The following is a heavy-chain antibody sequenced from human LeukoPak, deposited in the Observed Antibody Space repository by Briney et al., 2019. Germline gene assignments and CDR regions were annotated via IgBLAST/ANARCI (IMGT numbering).Heavy chain of an antibody. CDR1: GFTFSNAW. CDR3: VTDYLQGEMATIRVNY. CDR2: IQSKADGGAA. J-gene: IGHJ4*02. Sequence: PGGSLRLSCAASGFTFSNAWMSWVRQAPGKGLEWVGRIQSKADGGAADYAAPVKGKFTISRDDPKNTVYLQMNSLKTEDTAVYYGVTDYLQGEMATIRVNYWGQGTLVTVSS. D-gene: IGHD5-24*01. V-gene: IGHV3-15*01.